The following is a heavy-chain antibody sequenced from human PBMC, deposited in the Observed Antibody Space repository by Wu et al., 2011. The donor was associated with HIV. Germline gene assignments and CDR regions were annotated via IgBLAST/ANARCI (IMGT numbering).Heavy chain of an antibody. CDR3: ARDFGGDGDS. CDR1: GYTFTDYY. J-gene: IGHJ4*02. D-gene: IGHD2-21*01. Sequence: EVQLVQSGSEVKKPGTSVKISCKTSGYTFTDYYIHWIQQAPGKGLEWLGLVDPEDGETVYAENFQGRISITADTSTDTAYMELSSLRSEDTAMYYCARDFGGDGDSWGQGTLVTVSS. CDR2: VDPEDGET. V-gene: IGHV1-69-2*01.